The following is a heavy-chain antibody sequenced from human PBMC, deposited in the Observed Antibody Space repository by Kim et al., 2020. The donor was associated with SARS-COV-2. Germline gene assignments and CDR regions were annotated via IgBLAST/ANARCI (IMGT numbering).Heavy chain of an antibody. CDR2: INACNGNT. CDR1: GYTFTSYA. J-gene: IGHJ4*02. D-gene: IGHD3-3*01. V-gene: IGHV1-3*01. CDR3: ARDQHYDFWYGFFFSD. Sequence: ASVKVSCKASGYTFTSYAIHWVRQAPGQRLEWMGWINACNGNTKYSQKFQGRVTITRDTSASTAYMELSSLRSEDTAVYYCARDQHYDFWYGFFFSDWGQGTLVAAAS.